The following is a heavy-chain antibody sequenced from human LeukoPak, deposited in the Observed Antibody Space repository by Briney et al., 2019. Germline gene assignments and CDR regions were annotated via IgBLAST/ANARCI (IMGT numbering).Heavy chain of an antibody. CDR3: ARGRSFGGFFHFDY. J-gene: IGHJ4*02. D-gene: IGHD4-23*01. Sequence: GGSLRLSCAASGFTVSSNHMSWVRQAPGKGLEWVSVIYSGGSTYYADSVKGRFTISRDNSKNTLYLQMNSLRAEDTAVYYCARGRSFGGFFHFDYWGQGTLVTVSS. V-gene: IGHV3-53*01. CDR1: GFTVSSNH. CDR2: IYSGGST.